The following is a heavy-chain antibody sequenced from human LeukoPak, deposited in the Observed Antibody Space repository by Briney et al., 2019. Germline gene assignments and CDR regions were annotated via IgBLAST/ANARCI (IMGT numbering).Heavy chain of an antibody. J-gene: IGHJ4*02. CDR3: AKEGSSWYYFDY. CDR1: GFTFDDYA. CDR2: ISWNSGSI. Sequence: GGSLRLSCAASGFTFDDYAMHWVRQAPGKGLEWVSGISWNSGSIGHADAVKGRLTISRDNAKNSLYLRMNSLRAEDTALYYCAKEGSSWYYFDYWGQGTLVTVSS. V-gene: IGHV3-9*01. D-gene: IGHD6-13*01.